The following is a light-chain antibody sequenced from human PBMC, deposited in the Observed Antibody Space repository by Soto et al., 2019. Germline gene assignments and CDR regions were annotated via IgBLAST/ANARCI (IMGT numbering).Light chain of an antibody. J-gene: IGLJ2*01. Sequence: QSALTQPASVSGSPGQSITVSCTGTSSDVGGYDYVSWYQQHPGKAPKLMIYEVSNRPSGLSNRFSGSKSGNTASLTISGLQAEDEADYYCSSYTTTNTLVFGGGTKVTVL. CDR3: SSYTTTNTLV. CDR2: EVS. V-gene: IGLV2-14*01. CDR1: SSDVGGYDY.